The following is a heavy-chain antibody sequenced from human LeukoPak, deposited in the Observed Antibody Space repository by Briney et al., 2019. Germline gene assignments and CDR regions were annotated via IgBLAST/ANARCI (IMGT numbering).Heavy chain of an antibody. V-gene: IGHV3-30*03. Sequence: PGKSLRLSCAGSGFTFSGYGMHWVHQAPGKGLEWVTGIAYDGSRKHYADSVKGRFTISRDNSRNTMDLQMNSLRVEDTAVYHCTRYDSSRFDPWGQGTLVIVSP. J-gene: IGHJ5*02. D-gene: IGHD3-3*01. CDR1: GFTFSGYG. CDR2: IAYDGSRK. CDR3: TRYDSSRFDP.